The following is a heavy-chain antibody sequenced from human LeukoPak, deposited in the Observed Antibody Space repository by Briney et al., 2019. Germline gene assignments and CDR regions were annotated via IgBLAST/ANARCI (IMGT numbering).Heavy chain of an antibody. CDR2: ISYDGGNK. CDR1: GFTFSSYA. V-gene: IGHV3-30*04. Sequence: GGSLRLSCAASGFTFSSYAMHWVRQAPGKGLEWVAVISYDGGNKYYADSVKGRFTISRDNSKNTLYLQMNSLRAEDTAVYYCARDRDVVVPAAMTGWFDPWGQGTLVTVSS. D-gene: IGHD2-2*01. CDR3: ARDRDVVVPAAMTGWFDP. J-gene: IGHJ5*02.